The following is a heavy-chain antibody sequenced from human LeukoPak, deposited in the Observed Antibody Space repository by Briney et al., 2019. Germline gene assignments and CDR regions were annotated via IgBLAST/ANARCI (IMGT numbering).Heavy chain of an antibody. CDR3: ARAYSSSWYFNWYDP. Sequence: SETLSLTCTVSGYSISSGYFWGWIRQPPGKGLEWIGTIYNSGSTYYNASLESRVTISVDTSKNQFSLKLSSVTAADTAVYYCARAYSSSWYFNWYDPWGQGTLVTVSS. CDR2: IYNSGST. V-gene: IGHV4-38-2*02. D-gene: IGHD6-13*01. J-gene: IGHJ5*02. CDR1: GYSISSGYF.